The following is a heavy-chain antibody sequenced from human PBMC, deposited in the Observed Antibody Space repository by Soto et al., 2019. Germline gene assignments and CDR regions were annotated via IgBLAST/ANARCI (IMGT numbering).Heavy chain of an antibody. CDR1: GFTFSDYY. CDR2: ISSSSSYT. Sequence: WGSLRLSCAASGFTFSDYYMSWIRQAPGKGLEWVSYISSSSSYTNYADSVKGRFTISRDNAKNSLYLQMNSLRAEDTAVYYCARDVNYYDSSRFNWFDPWGQGTLVTVS. CDR3: ARDVNYYDSSRFNWFDP. V-gene: IGHV3-11*05. J-gene: IGHJ5*02. D-gene: IGHD3-22*01.